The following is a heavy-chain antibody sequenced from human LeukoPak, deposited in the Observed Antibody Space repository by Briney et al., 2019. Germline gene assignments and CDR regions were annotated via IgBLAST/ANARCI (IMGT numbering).Heavy chain of an antibody. CDR3: AKARIAAAGTGAFDV. CDR2: FSATDGSA. V-gene: IGHV3-23*01. J-gene: IGHJ3*01. CDR1: GFTVSSYG. Sequence: GGSLRLSCAASGFTVSSYGMTWVRQAPGKGLEWVSAFSATDGSAQYAESVKGRFTISRDNSKNSLYLQMNSLRDEGTAVYYCAKARIAAAGTGAFDVWGQGTMVTVSS. D-gene: IGHD6-13*01.